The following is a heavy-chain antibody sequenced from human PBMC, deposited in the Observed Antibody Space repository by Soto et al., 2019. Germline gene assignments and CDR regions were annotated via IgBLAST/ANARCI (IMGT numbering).Heavy chain of an antibody. CDR3: AKDLLPGLIVATKSGFYP. CDR2: TSNNGNT. CDR1: GFPFNTYA. V-gene: IGHV3-23*01. Sequence: GGSLRLSCEASGFPFNTYAMTWFRQVPGMGLEWVSTTSNNGNTDFAESVRGRFTVSRDNSKNILYLQMTNLRVEDAAIYFCAKDLLPGLIVATKSGFYPWGQGSLVTVSS. D-gene: IGHD2-21*01. J-gene: IGHJ5*02.